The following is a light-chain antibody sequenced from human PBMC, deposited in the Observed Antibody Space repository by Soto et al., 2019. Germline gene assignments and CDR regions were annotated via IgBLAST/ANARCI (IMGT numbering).Light chain of an antibody. CDR1: QGINKY. Sequence: DILMTQSASTVSVAVGERSTLSCRASQGINKYLAWYQQKPGKAPQLLISGASTRATGIPARFSGSGSGTDFILTISNLQPEDFAAYFCQHAITSPTTFGEGTKVDIK. CDR3: QHAITSPTT. V-gene: IGKV3-15*01. CDR2: GAS. J-gene: IGKJ4*02.